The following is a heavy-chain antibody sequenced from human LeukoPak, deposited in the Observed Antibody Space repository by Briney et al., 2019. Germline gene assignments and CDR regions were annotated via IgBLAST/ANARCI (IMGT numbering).Heavy chain of an antibody. CDR3: ARNRYSGSYTSGTFDY. Sequence: SETLSLTCAVYGGSFSGYYWSWIRQPPGKGLEWIGEINHSGSTNYNPPLKSRVTISVDTSKNQFSLKLSSVTAADTAVYYCARNRYSGSYTSGTFDYWGQGTLVTVSS. CDR2: INHSGST. D-gene: IGHD1-26*01. J-gene: IGHJ4*02. CDR1: GGSFSGYY. V-gene: IGHV4-34*01.